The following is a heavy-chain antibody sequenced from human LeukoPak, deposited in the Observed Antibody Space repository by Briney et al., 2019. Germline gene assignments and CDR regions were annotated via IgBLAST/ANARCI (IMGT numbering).Heavy chain of an antibody. J-gene: IGHJ4*02. D-gene: IGHD1-14*01. CDR3: ARVPVYGKTAYYFDY. CDR1: GFTFSSHS. Sequence: PGGSLRLSCAASGFTFSSHSTNWVRQAPGKGLEWVSSISSSSSYIYYADSVKGRFTISRDNAKNSLYLQMNSLRAEDTAVYYCARVPVYGKTAYYFDYWGQGTLVTVSS. CDR2: ISSSSSYI. V-gene: IGHV3-21*01.